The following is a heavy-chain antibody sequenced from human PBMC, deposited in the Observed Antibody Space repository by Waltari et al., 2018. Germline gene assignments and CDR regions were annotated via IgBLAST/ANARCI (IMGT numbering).Heavy chain of an antibody. CDR1: GGSISSSSYY. J-gene: IGHJ4*02. D-gene: IGHD6-13*01. CDR2: IYYRGST. Sequence: QLQLQESGPGLVKPSETLSLTCTVSGGSISSSSYYWGWIRQPPGKGLEWIGSIYYRGSTYHNPSLKSRVTISVDTSKNQFSLKLSSVTAADTAVYYCASQYSSSWYPLAYYFDYWGQGTLVTVSS. V-gene: IGHV4-39*07. CDR3: ASQYSSSWYPLAYYFDY.